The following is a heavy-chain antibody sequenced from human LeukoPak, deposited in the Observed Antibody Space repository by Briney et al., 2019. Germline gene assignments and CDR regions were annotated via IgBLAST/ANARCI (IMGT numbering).Heavy chain of an antibody. CDR1: GGSISSYF. J-gene: IGHJ4*02. D-gene: IGHD3-10*01. CDR3: ARQTGLSLDY. V-gene: IGHV4-59*08. Sequence: SETLSLTCTVSGGSISSYFWSWIRQPPGKGLEWIGYIYYSGSTNYNPSLKSRVTISVDTSKNQFSLKLSSVTAADTAVYYCARQTGLSLDYWGQGTLVTVSS. CDR2: IYYSGST.